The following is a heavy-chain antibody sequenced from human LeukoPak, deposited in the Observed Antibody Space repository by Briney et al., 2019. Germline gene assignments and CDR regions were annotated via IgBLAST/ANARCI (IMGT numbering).Heavy chain of an antibody. Sequence: SGGSLRLSWAASGFTFSTYSMNWVRQAAGKGLEWVSSISSSSNYIYYADSVKGRFTISRDNAKNSLYLQMNSLRAEDTAVYYCARSYCSGGSCSHFDYWGQGTLVTVSS. D-gene: IGHD2-15*01. CDR3: ARSYCSGGSCSHFDY. J-gene: IGHJ4*02. CDR2: ISSSSNYI. CDR1: GFTFSTYS. V-gene: IGHV3-21*01.